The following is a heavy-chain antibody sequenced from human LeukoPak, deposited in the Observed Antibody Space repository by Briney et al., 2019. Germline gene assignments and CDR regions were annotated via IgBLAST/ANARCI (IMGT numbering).Heavy chain of an antibody. V-gene: IGHV3-74*01. CDR1: GFTFSSYW. D-gene: IGHD1-7*01. J-gene: IGHJ4*02. CDR2: IYSVGSST. Sequence: GGSLRLSCADSGFTFSSYWMHWGCQALGKGLVWVSRIYSVGSSTSYADSVKGRFSFSRDNAKNTLYLQMNSLRAEDTAVYYCARGGWNYVGSRVSDYWGQGTLVTVSS. CDR3: ARGGWNYVGSRVSDY.